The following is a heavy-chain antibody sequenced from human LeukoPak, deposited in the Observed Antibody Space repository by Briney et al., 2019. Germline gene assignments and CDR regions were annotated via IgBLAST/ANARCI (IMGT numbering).Heavy chain of an antibody. Sequence: PGGSLRLSCAASGFTFSNYGMHWVRQAPGKGLEWVAVIWYDGSNKYYADSVKGRFTISRDNSKNTLYLQMNSLRAEDTAVYYCTRGVQPGWFDPWGQGTLVTVSS. J-gene: IGHJ5*02. D-gene: IGHD2-2*01. CDR1: GFTFSNYG. CDR2: IWYDGSNK. V-gene: IGHV3-33*01. CDR3: TRGVQPGWFDP.